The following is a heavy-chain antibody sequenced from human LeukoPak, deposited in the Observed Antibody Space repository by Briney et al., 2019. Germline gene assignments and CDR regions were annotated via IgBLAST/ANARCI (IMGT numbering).Heavy chain of an antibody. J-gene: IGHJ4*02. V-gene: IGHV4-59*11. CDR1: GGSISSHY. CDR2: IYYSGST. CDR3: ASFVSSGSYTY. Sequence: SKTLSLTCTVSGGSISSHYWSWIRQPPGKGLEWIGYIYYSGSTDYNPSLKSRVTISVDTSKNQFSLKLSSVTAADTAVYYCASFVSSGSYTYWGQGTLVTVSS. D-gene: IGHD1-26*01.